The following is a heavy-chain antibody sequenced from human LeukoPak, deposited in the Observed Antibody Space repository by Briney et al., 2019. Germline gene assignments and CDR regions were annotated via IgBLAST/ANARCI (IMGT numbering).Heavy chain of an antibody. Sequence: GGSLRLSYAASGFTFGAYTINWVRQAPGKGLEWVSCIFSRSESILYADSVKGRFTISRDNAKNLLYLQMDSLRVEDTAVYYCARDFFHSSESRPFDYWGQGTLVTVSS. V-gene: IGHV3-21*06. CDR1: GFTFGAYT. D-gene: IGHD3-22*01. J-gene: IGHJ4*02. CDR2: IFSRSESI. CDR3: ARDFFHSSESRPFDY.